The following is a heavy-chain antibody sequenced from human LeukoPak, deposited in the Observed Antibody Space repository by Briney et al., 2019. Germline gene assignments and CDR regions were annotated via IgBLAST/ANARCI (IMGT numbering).Heavy chain of an antibody. CDR3: ARDWGSNWFDP. V-gene: IGHV1-2*02. D-gene: IGHD3-16*01. Sequence: VASVKVSCKASGYTFTGYYMHWVRQAPGQGLEWMGWINPNSGGTNYAQKFQGRVTMTRDTSISTAYMELSSLRSDDTAVYYCARDWGSNWFDPWGQGTLVTVSS. CDR2: INPNSGGT. CDR1: GYTFTGYY. J-gene: IGHJ5*02.